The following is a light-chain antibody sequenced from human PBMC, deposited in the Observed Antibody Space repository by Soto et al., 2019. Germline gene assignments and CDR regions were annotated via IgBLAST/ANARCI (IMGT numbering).Light chain of an antibody. V-gene: IGKV3-20*01. CDR2: GAS. J-gene: IGKJ1*01. Sequence: EIVLTQSPGTLSLSPGERATLYCRASQSLSGNYLAWYQQKPGQAPRLLIYGASSRATGIPDRFSGSGSGTDFTLTISRLELEDFAVFYCHQCDSSPWTFGQGTKVDI. CDR3: HQCDSSPWT. CDR1: QSLSGNY.